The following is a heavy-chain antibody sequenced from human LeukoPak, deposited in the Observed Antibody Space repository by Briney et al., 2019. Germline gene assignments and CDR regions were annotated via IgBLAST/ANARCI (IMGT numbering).Heavy chain of an antibody. D-gene: IGHD1-14*01. CDR1: GFTFSSYW. Sequence: GGSLRLFCAASGFTFSSYWMSWGRQAPGKGLEWVANINQNGSKKYYVDSVKGRFTISRDNAKNSLYLQVNSLRAEDTAVYYCARNQRRLDYWGQGTLVTVSS. CDR3: ARNQRRLDY. V-gene: IGHV3-7*01. CDR2: INQNGSKK. J-gene: IGHJ4*02.